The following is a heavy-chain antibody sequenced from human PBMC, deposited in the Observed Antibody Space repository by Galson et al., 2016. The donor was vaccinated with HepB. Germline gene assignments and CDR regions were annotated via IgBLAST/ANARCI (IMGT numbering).Heavy chain of an antibody. CDR2: IIPIFGTA. J-gene: IGHJ4*02. V-gene: IGHV1-69*13. CDR1: GGTFSNYA. Sequence: SVKVSCKASGGTFSNYAISWVRQAPGQGLEWMGGIIPIFGTANYAQKFQGRVTITADESTSTAYMELGSLRSEDTAVYYCTRAFGGGYTYVYSFWGQGTLVTVSS. D-gene: IGHD5-18*01. CDR3: TRAFGGGYTYVYSF.